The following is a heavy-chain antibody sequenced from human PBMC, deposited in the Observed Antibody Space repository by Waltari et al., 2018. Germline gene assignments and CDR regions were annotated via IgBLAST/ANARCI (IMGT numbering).Heavy chain of an antibody. V-gene: IGHV4-39*07. D-gene: IGHD5-12*01. CDR2: IYYSGST. J-gene: IGHJ6*02. CDR3: ARDRIEWLQSGYYYYGMDV. Sequence: QLQLQESGPGLVKPSETLSLTCTVSGGSISSSSYYWGWIRQPPGKGLEWIGSIYYSGSTYYNPSLKSRVTISVDTSKNQFSLKLSSVTAADTAVYYCARDRIEWLQSGYYYYGMDVWGQGTTVTVSS. CDR1: GGSISSSSYY.